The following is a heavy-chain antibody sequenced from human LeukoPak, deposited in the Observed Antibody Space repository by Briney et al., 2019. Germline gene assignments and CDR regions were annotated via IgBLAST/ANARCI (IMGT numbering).Heavy chain of an antibody. Sequence: GGPLRLSCAASGFTFSSYAMSWVRQAPGKGLEGVADIWYDGSNKYYADSVKGRFTISRDNPKHTLYLQMNSLRAEDRAVYYCARDPADYGDYGGGVAFDIWGQGTMVTVSS. CDR3: ARDPADYGDYGGGVAFDI. V-gene: IGHV3-33*08. D-gene: IGHD4-17*01. CDR1: GFTFSSYA. CDR2: IWYDGSNK. J-gene: IGHJ3*02.